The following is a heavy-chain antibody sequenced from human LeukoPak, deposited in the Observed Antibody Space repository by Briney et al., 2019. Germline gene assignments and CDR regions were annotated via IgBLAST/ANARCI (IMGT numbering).Heavy chain of an antibody. J-gene: IGHJ4*02. D-gene: IGHD2-2*01. Sequence: GGSLRLSCAASGFIISRYAMSWVRQAPGKGLEWVALIGYDGTNEYYADSVKGRFTISRDNSKNTLYLQMKSLRAEDTAVYYCARDFYCSRTSCYAPSFDYWGQGTLVTVSS. V-gene: IGHV3-33*08. CDR2: IGYDGTNE. CDR3: ARDFYCSRTSCYAPSFDY. CDR1: GFIISRYA.